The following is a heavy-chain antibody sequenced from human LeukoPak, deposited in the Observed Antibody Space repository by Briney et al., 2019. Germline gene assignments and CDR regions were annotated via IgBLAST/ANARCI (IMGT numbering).Heavy chain of an antibody. CDR1: GYTFTYRY. V-gene: IGHV1-46*01. D-gene: IGHD2-2*01. J-gene: IGHJ5*02. Sequence: GSSVKVSCKASGYTFTYRYLHWVRQAPGQGLEWMGIINPSGGSTSYAQKFQGRVTMTRDTSTSTVYMELSSLRSEDTAVYYCARDYCSSTSCYANWFDPWGQGTLVTVSS. CDR2: INPSGGST. CDR3: ARDYCSSTSCYANWFDP.